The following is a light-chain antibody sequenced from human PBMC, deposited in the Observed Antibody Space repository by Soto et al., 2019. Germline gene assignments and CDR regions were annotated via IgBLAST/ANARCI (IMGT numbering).Light chain of an antibody. CDR3: QQYHNRHPHYT. CDR1: QTVASN. V-gene: IGKV3-15*01. Sequence: EIVMTQSPASLSVSPGEGATLSCRASQTVASNLAWYQQKPGQVPRRLIHGASTRATGVPARFSGSGSGTAGTLNISIRQSEEFAVYYCQQYHNRHPHYTVGQATKLQIK. CDR2: GAS. J-gene: IGKJ2*01.